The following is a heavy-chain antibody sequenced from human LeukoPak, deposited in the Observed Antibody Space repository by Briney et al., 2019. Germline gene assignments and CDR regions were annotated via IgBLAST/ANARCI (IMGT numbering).Heavy chain of an antibody. CDR3: AREDMWAFDM. CDR1: GFTSSHYW. CDR2: IKPDGTDK. J-gene: IGHJ3*02. D-gene: IGHD2-15*01. V-gene: IGHV3-7*01. Sequence: GGSLRLSCAASGFTSSHYWMSWARQAPGKGLEWVANIKPDGTDKYYVDSVKGRFTISKDNAKNTLYLQMDSLRAEDTAVYYCAREDMWAFDMWGQGTMVTVSS.